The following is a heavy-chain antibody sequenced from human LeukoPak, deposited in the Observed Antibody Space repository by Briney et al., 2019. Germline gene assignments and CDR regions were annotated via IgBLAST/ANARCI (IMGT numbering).Heavy chain of an antibody. V-gene: IGHV3-23*01. CDR3: ARGPYYYDSSGYYPEYFQH. CDR1: GFTFSSYA. J-gene: IGHJ1*01. Sequence: GGSLRLSCAASGFTFSSYAMSWVRQAPGKGLEWVSAISGSGGSTYYADSVKGRFTISRDNSKNTLYLQMNSLRAEDTAVYYCARGPYYYDSSGYYPEYFQHWARAPWSPSPQ. CDR2: ISGSGGST. D-gene: IGHD3-22*01.